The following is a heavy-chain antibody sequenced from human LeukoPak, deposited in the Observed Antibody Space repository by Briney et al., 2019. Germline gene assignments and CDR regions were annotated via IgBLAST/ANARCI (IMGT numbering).Heavy chain of an antibody. J-gene: IGHJ4*02. D-gene: IGHD2-2*01. CDR2: IYPGDSDT. CDR1: GYSFTNYW. V-gene: IGHV5-51*01. CDR3: ARRGYCATTTCYRLFDY. Sequence: GESLKISCKGSGYSFTNYWIGWVRQMPGKGLEWMGIIYPGDSDTRHSPSFQGQVTISADKSITTAYLQWSSLKASDTAMYYCARRGYCATTTCYRLFDYWGQGTLVTVSS.